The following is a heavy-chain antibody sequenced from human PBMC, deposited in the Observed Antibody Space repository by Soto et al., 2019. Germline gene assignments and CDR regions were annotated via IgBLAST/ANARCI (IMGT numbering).Heavy chain of an antibody. D-gene: IGHD6-13*01. Sequence: PWETLSLTCTVSGVAINITVYYWGWIRQPPGKGLEWIGSSNYGGPTYYSPSLQSRVTISLDTAKNHFSLNLRSVTAADTAVYYCARHGAYSTSVYYYYGMDVWGQGTTVTVSS. J-gene: IGHJ6*02. CDR1: GVAINITVYY. CDR2: SNYGGPT. V-gene: IGHV4-39*01. CDR3: ARHGAYSTSVYYYYGMDV.